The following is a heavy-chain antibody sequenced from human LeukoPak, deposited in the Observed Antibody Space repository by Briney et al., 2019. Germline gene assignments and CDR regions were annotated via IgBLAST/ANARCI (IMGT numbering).Heavy chain of an antibody. CDR3: AREVAAAGTEWFDP. J-gene: IGHJ5*02. Sequence: PSETLSLTCAVYGGPFSGYYWSWIRQPPGKGLEWIGYIYYSGSTNYNPSLKSRVTISVDTSKNQFSLKLSSVTAADTAVYYCAREVAAAGTEWFDPWGQGTLVTVSS. D-gene: IGHD6-13*01. V-gene: IGHV4-59*01. CDR1: GGPFSGYY. CDR2: IYYSGST.